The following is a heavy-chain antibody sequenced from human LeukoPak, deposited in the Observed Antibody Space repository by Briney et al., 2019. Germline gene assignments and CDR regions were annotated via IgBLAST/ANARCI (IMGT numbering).Heavy chain of an antibody. CDR2: INPSGGST. Sequence: ASVKVSCKASGYTFTSYYMHWVRQAPGQGLEWMRIINPSGGSTSYAQKFQGRVTMTRDTSTSTVYMELSSLRSEDTAVYYCARVPPGYYFDYWGQGTLVTVSS. J-gene: IGHJ4*02. V-gene: IGHV1-46*01. CDR1: GYTFTSYY. CDR3: ARVPPGYYFDY.